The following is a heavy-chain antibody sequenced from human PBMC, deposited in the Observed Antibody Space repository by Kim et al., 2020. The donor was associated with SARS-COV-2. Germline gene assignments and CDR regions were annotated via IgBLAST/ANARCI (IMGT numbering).Heavy chain of an antibody. Sequence: SETLSLTCTVSRGSISSYYWSWIRQPPGKGLEWIGYIYYSGNTNYNPSLKSRVTISVDTSKNQFSLKLTSVTAADTAVYFCARGGVNWTFDYWGQGILVTVSS. J-gene: IGHJ4*02. CDR1: RGSISSYY. V-gene: IGHV4-59*13. D-gene: IGHD3-3*01. CDR3: ARGGVNWTFDY. CDR2: IYYSGNT.